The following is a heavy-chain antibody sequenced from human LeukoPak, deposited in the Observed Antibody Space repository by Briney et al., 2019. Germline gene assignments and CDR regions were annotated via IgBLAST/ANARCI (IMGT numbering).Heavy chain of an antibody. J-gene: IGHJ4*02. CDR3: ARGTVAFDN. Sequence: GGSLRLSCVASGFPFSSYWMTWVRQAPGKGLEWVANIKQDGSKKSYVDSVKGRFTISRDNAKNSLYLQMNSLRAEDTAVYYCARGTVAFDNWGQGTLVTVSS. D-gene: IGHD4-23*01. CDR2: IKQDGSKK. CDR1: GFPFSSYW. V-gene: IGHV3-7*01.